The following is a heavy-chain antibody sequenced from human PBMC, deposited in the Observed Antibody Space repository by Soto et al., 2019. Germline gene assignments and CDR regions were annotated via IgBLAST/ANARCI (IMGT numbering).Heavy chain of an antibody. Sequence: SQTLSLTCAISGDSVSSNIAAWNWIRRSPSRGLEWLGRTYYRSKWFNEYALSVKSRISINADTSKNQFSLQLSSVTLEDTAVYYCVRDGDGSGRTDFQYWGQGTLVTVSS. CDR3: VRDGDGSGRTDFQY. D-gene: IGHD3-3*01. CDR1: GDSVSSNIAA. J-gene: IGHJ4*02. CDR2: TYYRSKWFN. V-gene: IGHV6-1*01.